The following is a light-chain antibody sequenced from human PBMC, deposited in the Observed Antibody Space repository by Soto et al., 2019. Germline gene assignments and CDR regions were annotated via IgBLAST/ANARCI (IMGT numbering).Light chain of an antibody. CDR3: CSYAGRYTVV. CDR1: SSDVGGYNY. J-gene: IGLJ3*02. Sequence: QPVLTQPRSVSGSPGQSVTISCIGTSSDVGGYNYVSWYQQHPGKAPKLLIYDVNKRPSGVPDRFSASKSGNTASLTISGLQAEDESDYCCCSYAGRYTVVFGGGTKVTVL. CDR2: DVN. V-gene: IGLV2-11*01.